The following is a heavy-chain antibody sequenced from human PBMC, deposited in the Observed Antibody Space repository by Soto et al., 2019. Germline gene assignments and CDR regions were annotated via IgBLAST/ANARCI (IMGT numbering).Heavy chain of an antibody. Sequence: PGESLKISCKGLGYGFAHYWIAWVRQMPGKGLEWMGIIYPGDSDTRYSPSFQGQVTISADKSISTAYLQWSSLKASDTAMYYCARLSNWNYNYGMDVWGQGPPVTVSS. CDR3: ARLSNWNYNYGMDV. D-gene: IGHD1-20*01. J-gene: IGHJ6*02. V-gene: IGHV5-51*01. CDR2: IYPGDSDT. CDR1: GYGFAHYW.